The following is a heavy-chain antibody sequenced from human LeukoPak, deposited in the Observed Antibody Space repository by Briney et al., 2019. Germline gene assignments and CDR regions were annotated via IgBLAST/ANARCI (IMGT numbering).Heavy chain of an antibody. CDR1: GGSFSGYY. V-gene: IGHV4-34*01. Sequence: PSETLSLTCAVYGGSFSGYYWSWIRQPPGKGLEWIGEINHSGSTNYNPSLKSRVTISVDTPKNQFSLKLSSVTAADTAVYYCARGSEWLRADLTYWGQGTLVTVSS. J-gene: IGHJ4*02. D-gene: IGHD5-12*01. CDR2: INHSGST. CDR3: ARGSEWLRADLTY.